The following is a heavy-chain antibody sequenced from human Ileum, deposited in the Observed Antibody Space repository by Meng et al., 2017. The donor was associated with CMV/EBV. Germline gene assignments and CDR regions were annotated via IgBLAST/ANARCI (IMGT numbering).Heavy chain of an antibody. CDR3: ARVPSYGGHIDY. D-gene: IGHD4-23*01. V-gene: IGHV4-59*01. Sequence: SETLSLTCTVSGGSLSNYYWTWIRQPPGKGLEWIGYIYFTGNAYYNPSLKNRVTISLDRSNNHFSLTLNPVTAADAAVYYCARVPSYGGHIDYWGQGMLVTGSS. CDR2: IYFTGNA. CDR1: GGSLSNYY. J-gene: IGHJ4*02.